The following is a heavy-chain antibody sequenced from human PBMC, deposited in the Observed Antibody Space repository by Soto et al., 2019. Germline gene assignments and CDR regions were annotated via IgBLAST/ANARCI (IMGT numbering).Heavy chain of an antibody. CDR2: ISAYNGNT. V-gene: IGHV1-18*01. Sequence: ASVKVSCKASGFTFTSSAVQWVRQARGQRLEWMGWISAYNGNTNYAQKLQGRVTMTTDTSTSTAYMELRSLRSDDTAVYYCARDLDYYYDSSGFDYWGQGTLVTVSS. CDR1: GFTFTSSA. D-gene: IGHD3-22*01. J-gene: IGHJ4*02. CDR3: ARDLDYYYDSSGFDY.